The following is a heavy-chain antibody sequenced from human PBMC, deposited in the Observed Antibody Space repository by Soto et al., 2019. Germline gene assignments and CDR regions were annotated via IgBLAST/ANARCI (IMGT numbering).Heavy chain of an antibody. CDR3: ASGTEVSPSWDV. D-gene: IGHD1-26*01. V-gene: IGHV4-31*03. CDR2: LYYSGST. CDR1: GGSISSGGYY. Sequence: QVQLQESGPGLVKTSQTLSLTCTVSGGSISSGGYYWSWTRQHPGKGLELIGYLYYSGSTFYTPSLKTRVTLSVDTSKNQFSLKLSSVTAADTAVYYCASGTEVSPSWDVWGQGTTVTVSS. J-gene: IGHJ6*02.